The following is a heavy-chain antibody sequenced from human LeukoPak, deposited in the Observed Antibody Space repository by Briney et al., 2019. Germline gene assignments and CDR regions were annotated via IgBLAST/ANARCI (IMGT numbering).Heavy chain of an antibody. V-gene: IGHV3-30-3*01. D-gene: IGHD3-22*01. CDR2: ISYDGSNK. CDR3: ARAYDSSGYHYYYYGMDV. Sequence: GRSLRLSCAASGFTFSSYAMHWVRQAPGKGLEWVAVISYDGSNKYYADSVKGRFTISRDNSKNTLYLQMNSLRAEDTAVYYCARAYDSSGYHYYYYGMDVWGKGTTVTVSS. J-gene: IGHJ6*04. CDR1: GFTFSSYA.